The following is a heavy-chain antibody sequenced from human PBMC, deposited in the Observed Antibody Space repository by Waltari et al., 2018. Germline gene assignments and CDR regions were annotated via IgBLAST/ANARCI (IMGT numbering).Heavy chain of an antibody. D-gene: IGHD6-19*01. V-gene: IGHV3-33*01. J-gene: IGHJ5*02. CDR2: IWYDGNNE. Sequence: HLVESGGGVVQPGKSLRLSCAASGDTLTFSFHAMHWVRQAPGKVLEWVAAIWYDGNNEYYADSVKGRFTISRDNSKNTVDLQMNTLDIEDTSIFFCARSYSRGWHFLLDSWGQGTLVSVSS. CDR3: ARSYSRGWHFLLDS. CDR1: GDTLTFSFHA.